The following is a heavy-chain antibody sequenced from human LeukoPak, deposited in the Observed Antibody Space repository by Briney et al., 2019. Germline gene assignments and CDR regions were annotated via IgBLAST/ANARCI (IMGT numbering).Heavy chain of an antibody. Sequence: ASETLSLTCTVSGGSISSYYWSWIRQPPGKGLEWIGYIYYSGSTKYNPSLESRVTISEDTSKNQFSLKLSSVTAADTAVYYCATTYYYGSGTYSLVYWGQGTLVTVSS. J-gene: IGHJ4*02. CDR1: GGSISSYY. CDR3: ATTYYYGSGTYSLVY. CDR2: IYYSGST. V-gene: IGHV4-59*01. D-gene: IGHD3-10*01.